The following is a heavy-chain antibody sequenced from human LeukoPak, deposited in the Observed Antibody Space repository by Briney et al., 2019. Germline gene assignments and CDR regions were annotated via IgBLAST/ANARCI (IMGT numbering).Heavy chain of an antibody. J-gene: IGHJ4*02. Sequence: RTGGSLRLSCAASGFTFSGYAMSWVRQAPGKGLEWVSAIIGSGDTTYYAASVKGRLTISRDNSKNTLYLQMNSLRAEDTAVYYCAKVTGGDMITYGGLDYWGQGTLVTVS. D-gene: IGHD3-16*01. CDR1: GFTFSGYA. CDR3: AKVTGGDMITYGGLDY. CDR2: IIGSGDTT. V-gene: IGHV3-23*01.